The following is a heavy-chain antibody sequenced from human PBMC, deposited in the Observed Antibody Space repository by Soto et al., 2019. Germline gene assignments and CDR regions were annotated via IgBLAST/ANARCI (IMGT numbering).Heavy chain of an antibody. V-gene: IGHV4-59*08. J-gene: IGHJ5*02. Sequence: QVQLQESGPGLVKASETLSLTCTVSGGYISNYYWSWIRQPPGEGLEWIGYIYYSGSTNYSPSLKSRVTISVDTSKNQFSLTLSSVTAADTAVYYCARLTGYSSGYYHNWFDPWGQGTLVTVSS. CDR3: ARLTGYSSGYYHNWFDP. CDR2: IYYSGST. D-gene: IGHD6-19*01. CDR1: GGYISNYY.